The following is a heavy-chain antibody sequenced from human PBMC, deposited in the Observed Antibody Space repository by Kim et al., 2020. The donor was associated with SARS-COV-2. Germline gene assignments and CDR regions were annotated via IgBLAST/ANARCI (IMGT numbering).Heavy chain of an antibody. D-gene: IGHD1-26*01. CDR3: ATIVGATDYFDY. J-gene: IGHJ4*02. Sequence: NYAQKFQGRVTMTRDTSISTAYMELSRLRSDDTAVYYCATIVGATDYFDYWGQGTLVTVSS. V-gene: IGHV1-2*02.